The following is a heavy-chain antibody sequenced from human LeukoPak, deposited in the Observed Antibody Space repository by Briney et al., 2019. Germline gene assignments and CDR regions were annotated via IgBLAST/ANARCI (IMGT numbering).Heavy chain of an antibody. J-gene: IGHJ4*02. V-gene: IGHV4-4*02. D-gene: IGHD1-26*01. Sequence: SETLPLTGAVSTDSITSNWWSWVRQPPGKGLEWIGEVHKSGSTNYYPSLQSRVTISIDKSKNQIALELTSVTAADTAVYYCAKEIVGAPTPGAYWGQGILVTVSS. CDR3: AKEIVGAPTPGAY. CDR1: TDSITSNW. CDR2: VHKSGST.